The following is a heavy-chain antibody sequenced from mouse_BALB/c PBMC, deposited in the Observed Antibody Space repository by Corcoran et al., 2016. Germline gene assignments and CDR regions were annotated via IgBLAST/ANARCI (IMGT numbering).Heavy chain of an antibody. V-gene: IGHV14-3*02. CDR1: GFNIKDTY. CDR2: SDPANGNT. J-gene: IGHJ1*01. CDR3: ANWDWYVDG. Sequence: EVQLQQSGAELVKPGASVKLSCTASGFNIKDTYMHWVKQRPEQGLEWIGRSDPANGNTKYDPKFQGKATITADTSSNTAYLQLSSLTSEDTAVYYCANWDWYVDGWGAGTTVTDSS. D-gene: IGHD4-1*01.